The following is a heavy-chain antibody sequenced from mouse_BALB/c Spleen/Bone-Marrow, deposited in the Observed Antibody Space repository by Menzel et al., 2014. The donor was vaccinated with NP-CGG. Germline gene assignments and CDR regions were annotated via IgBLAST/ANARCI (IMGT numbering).Heavy chain of an antibody. CDR1: GFAFSSYD. CDR3: ARQILRGFGY. D-gene: IGHD1-1*01. CDR2: ISSGGGST. Sequence: EVMLVESGGGLVKPGGSLKLSCAASGFAFSSYDMSWVRQTPEEGLEWVAYISSGGGSTYYADTVKGRFTISRDNAKNTLYLQMSSLKSEDTAMYYCARQILRGFGYWGQGTPVTVSA. V-gene: IGHV5-12-1*01. J-gene: IGHJ3*02.